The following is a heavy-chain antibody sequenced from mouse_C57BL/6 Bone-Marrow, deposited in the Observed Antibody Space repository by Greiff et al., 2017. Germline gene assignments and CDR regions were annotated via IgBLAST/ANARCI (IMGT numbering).Heavy chain of an antibody. CDR3: ARSPFLRYSFDY. V-gene: IGHV1-61*01. J-gene: IGHJ2*01. Sequence: QVQLQQPGAELVRPGSSVKLSCKASGYTFTSYWMDWVKQRPGQGLEWIGNIYPSDSETYYNQKFKDKATLTVDKSSSTAYMQLSSLTSDDSAVYYCARSPFLRYSFDYWGQGTTLTVSS. D-gene: IGHD1-1*01. CDR1: GYTFTSYW. CDR2: IYPSDSET.